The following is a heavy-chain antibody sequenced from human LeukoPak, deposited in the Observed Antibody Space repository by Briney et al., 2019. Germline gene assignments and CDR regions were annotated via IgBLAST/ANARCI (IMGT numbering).Heavy chain of an antibody. J-gene: IGHJ4*02. CDR3: ARRMKGSPVLRFLEWLGSFDY. V-gene: IGHV3-48*01. CDR1: GFTFSSYS. D-gene: IGHD3-3*01. Sequence: GGSLRLSCAASGFTFSSYSMNWVRQAPGKGLEWVSYISSSSSTIYYADSVKGRFTISRDNAKNSLYLQMNSLRAEETAVYYCARRMKGSPVLRFLEWLGSFDYWGQGTLVTVSS. CDR2: ISSSSSTI.